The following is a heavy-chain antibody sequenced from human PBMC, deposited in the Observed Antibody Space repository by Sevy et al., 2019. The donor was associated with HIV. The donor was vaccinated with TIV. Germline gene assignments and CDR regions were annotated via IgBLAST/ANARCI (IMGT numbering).Heavy chain of an antibody. V-gene: IGHV3-23*01. D-gene: IGHD6-19*01. CDR2: ISGTGGST. J-gene: IGHJ4*02. CDR1: GFSFSRYA. CDR3: PKEDVALAGIFDY. Sequence: GGSLRLSCAASGFSFSRYAMTWVRQAPGKGLEWVSGISGTGGSTFYADSVKGRFTISRDNSKNTLYLQMNNMRVEDTAVYYCPKEDVALAGIFDYRGQGTLVTVSS.